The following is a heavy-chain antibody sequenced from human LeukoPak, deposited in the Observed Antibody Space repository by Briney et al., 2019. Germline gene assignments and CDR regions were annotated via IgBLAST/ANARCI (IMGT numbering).Heavy chain of an antibody. J-gene: IGHJ4*02. CDR2: ISASGNT. Sequence: PSETPSLTCTVSGASIPSSYYWSWIRQPPGKGLECIGYISASGNTNYNPSLKSRVTISVDTSKSQFSLNLSSVTAADTAIYYCARLTGGGSYWGYFDYWGQGNLVTVSS. V-gene: IGHV4-4*09. CDR3: ARLTGGGSYWGYFDY. D-gene: IGHD1-26*01. CDR1: GASIPSSYY.